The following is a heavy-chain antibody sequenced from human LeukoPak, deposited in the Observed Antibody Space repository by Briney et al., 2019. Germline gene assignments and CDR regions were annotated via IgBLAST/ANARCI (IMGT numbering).Heavy chain of an antibody. D-gene: IGHD3-22*01. J-gene: IGHJ4*02. CDR3: AKEKWLGYYFDY. CDR1: GFTFSSYA. Sequence: GGSLRLSCAASGFTFSSYAMHWVRQAPGKGLEWVAVISYDGSNKYYADSVKGRFTISRDNSKNTLYLQMNSLRAEDTAVYYCAKEKWLGYYFDYWGQGTLVTVSS. CDR2: ISYDGSNK. V-gene: IGHV3-30-3*01.